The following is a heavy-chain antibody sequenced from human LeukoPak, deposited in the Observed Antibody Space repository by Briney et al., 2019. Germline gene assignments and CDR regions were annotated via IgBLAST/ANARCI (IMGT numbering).Heavy chain of an antibody. Sequence: ASVKVSCKASGYTFTSYDINWVRQASGQGLEWMGWINPNSGNTGFTQKFQVRVTVTRSTSISTAYMELSSLTSDDTAVYYCARTSTGTRGGYDVWGQGTLVTVSS. CDR3: ARTSTGTRGGYDV. CDR1: GYTFTSYD. V-gene: IGHV1-8*01. J-gene: IGHJ4*02. D-gene: IGHD1-1*01. CDR2: INPNSGNT.